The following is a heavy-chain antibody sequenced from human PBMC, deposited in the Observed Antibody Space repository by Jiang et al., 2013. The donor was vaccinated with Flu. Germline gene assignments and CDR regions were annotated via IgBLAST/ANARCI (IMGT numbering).Heavy chain of an antibody. CDR3: ARRAAAGLYIDY. J-gene: IGHJ4*02. D-gene: IGHD6-13*01. Sequence: GPGLVKPSETLSLTCTVSGGSISSSSYYWGWIRQPPGKGLEWIGSIYYSGSTYYNPSLKSRVTISVDTSKNQFSLKLSSVTAADTAVYYCARRAAAGLYIDYWGQGTLVTVSS. CDR1: GGSISSSSYY. CDR2: IYYSGST. V-gene: IGHV4-39*01.